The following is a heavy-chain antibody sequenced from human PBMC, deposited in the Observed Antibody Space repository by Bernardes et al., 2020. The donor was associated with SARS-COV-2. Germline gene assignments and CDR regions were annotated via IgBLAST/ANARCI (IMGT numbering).Heavy chain of an antibody. V-gene: IGHV3-15*01. CDR1: GFTFSDEW. J-gene: IGHJ4*02. CDR2: IKRKIDGEPT. CDR3: ASVLPVEAII. D-gene: IGHD3-10*01. Sequence: GWSLRLSCEASGFTFSDEWLSWVRQAPGKGPEWVGRIKRKIDGEPTDYAAPVKGRFTVSIDDPRSTLYLQLNSLRTEDTGVYYCASVLPVEAIIWGQGTLVTVSS.